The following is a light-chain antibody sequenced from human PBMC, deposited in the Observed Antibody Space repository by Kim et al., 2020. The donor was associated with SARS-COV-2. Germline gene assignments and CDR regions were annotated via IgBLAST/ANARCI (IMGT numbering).Light chain of an antibody. CDR3: HQSSSLPWT. V-gene: IGKV6-21*02. J-gene: IGKJ1*01. CDR1: QSIGSS. CDR2: YAS. Sequence: MTPKEKVTLTCRASQSIGSSLHWCQQKPDQSPKLLIKYASQSISGVPSRFSGSGSGTDFTLTINSLEAEDTATYYCHQSSSLPWTFGQGTKVDIK.